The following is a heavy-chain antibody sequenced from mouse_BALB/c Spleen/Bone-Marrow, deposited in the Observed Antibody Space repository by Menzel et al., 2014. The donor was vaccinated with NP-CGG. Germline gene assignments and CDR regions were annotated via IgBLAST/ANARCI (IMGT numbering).Heavy chain of an antibody. Sequence: VHVKQSGPELVKPGASVKISCKASGYSFTGYYMRWVKQSHGNSLDWIGYIYPYNGVSSYNQKFKGKATLTVDKSSSTAYMELRSLTSDDSAVYYCESRGEYFDVWGAGTTVTVSS. CDR2: IYPYNGVS. J-gene: IGHJ1*01. V-gene: IGHV1-31*01. CDR1: GYSFTGYY. CDR3: ESRGEYFDV.